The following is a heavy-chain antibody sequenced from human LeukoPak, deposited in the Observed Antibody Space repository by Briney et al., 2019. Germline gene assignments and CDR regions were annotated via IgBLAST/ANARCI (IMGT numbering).Heavy chain of an antibody. D-gene: IGHD2-2*01. V-gene: IGHV3-7*03. Sequence: GGSLRLSCAASGFTFSSYWMSWVRQAPGEGLEWVANIKQDGSEKYYVDSVKGRFTISRDNAKNSLYLQMNSLRAEDTAVYYCARSPLGSTPLPGLYYYGMDVWGQGTTVTVSS. CDR1: GFTFSSYW. CDR2: IKQDGSEK. J-gene: IGHJ6*02. CDR3: ARSPLGSTPLPGLYYYGMDV.